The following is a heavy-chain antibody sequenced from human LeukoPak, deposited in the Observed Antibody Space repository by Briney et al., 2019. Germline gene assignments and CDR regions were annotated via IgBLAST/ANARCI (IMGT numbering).Heavy chain of an antibody. CDR3: AREETDSSSWYWSDP. V-gene: IGHV1-2*02. CDR2: INPNSGGT. Sequence: ASVKVSCKASGYTFTGYYMHWVRQAPGQGLEWMGWINPNSGGTNYAQKFQGRVTMTRDTSISTAYMELSRLRSDDTAVYYCAREETDSSSWYWSDPWGQGTLVTVSS. D-gene: IGHD6-13*01. J-gene: IGHJ5*02. CDR1: GYTFTGYY.